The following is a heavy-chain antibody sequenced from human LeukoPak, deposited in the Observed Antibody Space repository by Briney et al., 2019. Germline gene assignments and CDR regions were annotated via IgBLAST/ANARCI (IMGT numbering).Heavy chain of an antibody. Sequence: GGSLRLSCAASGFRFSNYGMNWVRQAPGKGLEWVSGITGHGENTYYADSVKGRFTISRDNSENTLYLQMNSLRAEDTAVYYCAKDPYYDFWSGYYFVPSPVDYWGQGTLVTVSS. V-gene: IGHV3-23*01. D-gene: IGHD3-3*01. CDR1: GFRFSNYG. CDR3: AKDPYYDFWSGYYFVPSPVDY. CDR2: ITGHGENT. J-gene: IGHJ4*02.